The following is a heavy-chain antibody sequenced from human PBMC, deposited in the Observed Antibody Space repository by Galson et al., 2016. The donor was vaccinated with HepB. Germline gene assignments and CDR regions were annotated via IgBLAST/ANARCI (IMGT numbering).Heavy chain of an antibody. CDR3: ARDPTDIVGAEWV. V-gene: IGHV4-39*07. CDR2: IYYSGKT. CDR1: GGSLPTSSYS. Sequence: SETLSLTCTVSGGSLPTSSYSWVWIRQPPGKGLEWIGSIYYSGKTYNNPSLTSRVTISVDTSKNQFSLMLTSVTAADTAMYYCARDPTDIVGAEWVWGQGILVTVSS. J-gene: IGHJ4*02. D-gene: IGHD1-26*01.